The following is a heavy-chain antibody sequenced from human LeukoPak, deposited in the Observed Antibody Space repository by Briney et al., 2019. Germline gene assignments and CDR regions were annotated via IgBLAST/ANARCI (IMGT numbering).Heavy chain of an antibody. CDR1: GGSISSYY. Sequence: SETLSLTCTVSGGSISSYYWSWIRQPPGKGLEWIGYIYYSGSTNYNPSLKSRVTISVDTSKNQFSLKLSSVTAADTAVYYCAISDYYGSFFDYWGQGTLVTVSS. CDR3: AISDYYGSFFDY. V-gene: IGHV4-59*12. CDR2: IYYSGST. J-gene: IGHJ4*02. D-gene: IGHD3-10*01.